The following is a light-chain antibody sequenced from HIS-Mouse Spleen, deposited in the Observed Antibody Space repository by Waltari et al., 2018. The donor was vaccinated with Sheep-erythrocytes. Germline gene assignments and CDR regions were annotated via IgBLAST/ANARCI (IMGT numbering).Light chain of an antibody. J-gene: IGLJ1*01. V-gene: IGLV2-11*01. CDR3: CSYAGSYNHV. Sequence: QSALTQPASVSGSPGQSLTIPCTGTSSDVGGYNYVSCYQQHPGKAPKLMIYGVSKRPSGVPDRFSGSKSGNTASLTISGLQAEDEADYYCCSYAGSYNHVFATGTKVTVL. CDR2: GVS. CDR1: SSDVGGYNY.